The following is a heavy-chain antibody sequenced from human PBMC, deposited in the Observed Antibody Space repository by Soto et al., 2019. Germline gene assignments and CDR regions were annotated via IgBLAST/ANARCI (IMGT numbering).Heavy chain of an antibody. Sequence: EVQLVESGGGLVQPGGSLRLSCAASGFTSSSYWIHWVRQAPGKGLVWVSRISNDGSSTNYADSVKGLFTISRDNAKNTVYMQMNSLRAEDTAVYYCAIDTYYYDSSDHFSADAFDIWGQGTMVTVSS. J-gene: IGHJ3*02. CDR3: AIDTYYYDSSDHFSADAFDI. D-gene: IGHD3-22*01. V-gene: IGHV3-74*01. CDR1: GFTSSSYW. CDR2: ISNDGSST.